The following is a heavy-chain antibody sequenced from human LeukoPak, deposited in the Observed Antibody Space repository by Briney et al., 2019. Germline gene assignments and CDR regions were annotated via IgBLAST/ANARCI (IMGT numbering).Heavy chain of an antibody. J-gene: IGHJ4*02. CDR1: GFTAGSNY. Sequence: HPGGSLRLSCAASGFTAGSNYTSWVRQAPGKGLEWGSVIYSGGSTYYADSVKGRFTISRDNSKNTLYLQMNSLRAEDTAVYYCARDGPSGGTDYWGQGTLVTVSS. V-gene: IGHV3-66*01. D-gene: IGHD6-25*01. CDR2: IYSGGST. CDR3: ARDGPSGGTDY.